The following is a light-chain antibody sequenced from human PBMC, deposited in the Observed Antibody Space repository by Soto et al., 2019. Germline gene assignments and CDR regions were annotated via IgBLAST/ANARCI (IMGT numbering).Light chain of an antibody. J-gene: IGKJ2*01. Sequence: EIVLTQSPGTLSLSPGERATLSCRASQSVSSSSYLAWYQQKPGQAPRLLIYGASSRATGIPDRFSGSGSATDFTLTISRLEPEDFAVYYCRQYGSSPSYTFGQGPSWRSN. CDR1: QSVSSSSY. CDR3: RQYGSSPSYT. V-gene: IGKV3-20*01. CDR2: GAS.